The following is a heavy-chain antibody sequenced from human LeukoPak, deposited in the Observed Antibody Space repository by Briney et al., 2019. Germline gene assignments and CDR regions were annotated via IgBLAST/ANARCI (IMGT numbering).Heavy chain of an antibody. Sequence: GGSLRLSCAASGFTFSSYAMHWVRQAPGKGLEWVAVISYDGSNKYYADSVKGRFTISRDNSKNTLYLQMNSLRAEDTAVYYCAKDWDCSSTSCYGGDYWGQGTLVTVSS. D-gene: IGHD2-2*01. CDR2: ISYDGSNK. V-gene: IGHV3-30*04. CDR3: AKDWDCSSTSCYGGDY. J-gene: IGHJ4*02. CDR1: GFTFSSYA.